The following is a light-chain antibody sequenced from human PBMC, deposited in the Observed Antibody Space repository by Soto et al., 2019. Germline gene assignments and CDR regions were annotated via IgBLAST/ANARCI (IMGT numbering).Light chain of an antibody. V-gene: IGLV2-23*01. J-gene: IGLJ2*01. CDR3: CSYAGSSAL. CDR1: SSDVGSYNL. Sequence: QSALTQPASVSGSPGQSITISCTGTSSDVGSYNLVSWYQQHPGKAPKLMIYEDVKRPPGISNRFSGSRSGNTASLTISGLQADDEADYYFCSYAGSSALFGGGTKLTVL. CDR2: EDV.